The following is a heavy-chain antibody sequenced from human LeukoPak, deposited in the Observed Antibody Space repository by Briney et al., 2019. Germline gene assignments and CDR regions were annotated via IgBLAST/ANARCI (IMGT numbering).Heavy chain of an antibody. V-gene: IGHV1-2*02. CDR3: ARGFGTSWYDY. Sequence: ASVKVSCKTSGYTFTANYMHWVRQAPGQGLEWVGWINSNSGATSYAQKSQGRVTMTRDTSISTAYMELSRLTPDDTAVYYRARGFGTSWYDYWGQGTLVTVSS. D-gene: IGHD6-13*01. J-gene: IGHJ4*02. CDR2: INSNSGAT. CDR1: GYTFTANY.